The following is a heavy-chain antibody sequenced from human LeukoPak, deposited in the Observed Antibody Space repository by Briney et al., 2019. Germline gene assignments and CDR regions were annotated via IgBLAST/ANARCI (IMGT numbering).Heavy chain of an antibody. CDR2: IYYSGST. V-gene: IGHV4-31*03. CDR3: ARSRGDSSGYFNWFDP. J-gene: IGHJ5*02. Sequence: SETLSLTCTVSGGSISSGGYYWSWIRQHPGKGLEWIGYIYYSGSTYYNPSLKSRVTRSVDTSKNQFSLKLSSVTAADTAVYYCARSRGDSSGYFNWFDPWGQGTLVTVSS. D-gene: IGHD3-22*01. CDR1: GGSISSGGYY.